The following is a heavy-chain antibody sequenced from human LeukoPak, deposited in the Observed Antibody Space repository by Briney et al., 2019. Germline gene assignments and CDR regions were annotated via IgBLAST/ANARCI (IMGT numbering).Heavy chain of an antibody. CDR2: ISTYNGNT. CDR3: ERDASSRVVTEGFDY. D-gene: IGHD3-3*01. CDR1: GYTFTNYG. J-gene: IGHJ4*02. V-gene: IGHV1-18*01. Sequence: ASVNVACKAAGYTFTNYGISWVRQAPGQGLEWMGWISTYNGNTNCAQKLRDRVTATRDPSTSTAYMELRSLRSDDAAVYYCERDASSRVVTEGFDYWGQGTLVTVSS.